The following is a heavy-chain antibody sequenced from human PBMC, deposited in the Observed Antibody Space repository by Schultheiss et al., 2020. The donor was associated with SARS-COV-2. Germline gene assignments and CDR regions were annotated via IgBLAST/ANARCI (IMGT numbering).Heavy chain of an antibody. CDR2: ISAYNGNT. CDR3: ARDTDELRYFDWPYFDY. Sequence: ASVKVSCKASGGTFSSYGISWVRQAPGQGLEWMGWISAYNGNTNYAQKLQGRVTMTTDTSTSTAYMELRSLRSDDTAVYYCARDTDELRYFDWPYFDYWGQGTLVTVAS. V-gene: IGHV1-18*01. CDR1: GGTFSSYG. D-gene: IGHD3-9*01. J-gene: IGHJ4*02.